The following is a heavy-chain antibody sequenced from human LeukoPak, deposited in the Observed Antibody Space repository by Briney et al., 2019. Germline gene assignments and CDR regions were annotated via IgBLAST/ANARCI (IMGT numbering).Heavy chain of an antibody. CDR3: AKEPRPNVVGATTFDP. CDR2: ISGSGGST. D-gene: IGHD1-26*01. J-gene: IGHJ5*02. V-gene: IGHV3-23*01. CDR1: GFTFSSYA. Sequence: GGSLRLSCAASGFTFSSYAMSWVRQAPGKGLEWVSAISGSGGSTYYADSVKGRFTISRDNSKNTLYLQMNSLRAEDTAVYYCAKEPRPNVVGATTFDPWGQGTLITVSS.